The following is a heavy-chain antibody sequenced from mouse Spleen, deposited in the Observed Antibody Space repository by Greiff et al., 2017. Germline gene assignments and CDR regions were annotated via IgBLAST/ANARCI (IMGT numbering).Heavy chain of an antibody. CDR2: IDPSDSYT. Sequence: QVQLQQPGAELVMPGASVKLSCKASGYTFTSYWMHWVKQRPGQGLEWIGEIDPSDSYTNYNQKFKGKATLTVDKSSSTAYMQLSSLTSEDSAVYYCALNSLLRLRGLDYWGQGTTLTVSS. V-gene: IGHV1-69*01. D-gene: IGHD1-2*01. J-gene: IGHJ2*01. CDR3: ALNSLLRLRGLDY. CDR1: GYTFTSYW.